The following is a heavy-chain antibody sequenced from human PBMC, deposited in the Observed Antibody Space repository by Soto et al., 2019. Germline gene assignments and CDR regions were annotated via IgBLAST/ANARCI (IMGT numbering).Heavy chain of an antibody. CDR3: ARNIYGGTTDY. Sequence: QVQLVQSGAEEKKPGASVKVSCKASGYSFNTHAMHWVRQAPGQGLEWMGWIYAGNGDTKYSQKFQGRVTITMDTSATTAYMELSSLRSEDTAVYYCARNIYGGTTDYWGQGTLVTVSS. J-gene: IGHJ4*02. V-gene: IGHV1-3*05. CDR2: IYAGNGDT. CDR1: GYSFNTHA. D-gene: IGHD1-7*01.